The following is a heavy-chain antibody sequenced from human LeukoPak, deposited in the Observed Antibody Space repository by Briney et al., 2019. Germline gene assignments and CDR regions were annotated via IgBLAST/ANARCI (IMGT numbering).Heavy chain of an antibody. CDR3: AREGGVVGARTSDY. CDR1: GYSFTMYY. V-gene: IGHV1-18*04. CDR2: ISAYNGNT. Sequence: ASVTVSFKASGYSFTMYYIHWVRPAPGQGVEWMGWISAYNGNTNYAQKLQGRVTMTTDTSTSTAYMELRSLRSDDTAVYYCAREGGVVGARTSDYWGQGTLVTVSS. D-gene: IGHD1-26*01. J-gene: IGHJ4*02.